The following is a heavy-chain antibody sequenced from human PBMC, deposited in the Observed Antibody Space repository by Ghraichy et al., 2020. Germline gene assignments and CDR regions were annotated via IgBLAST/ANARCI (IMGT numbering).Heavy chain of an antibody. J-gene: IGHJ4*02. CDR1: GFTFSNYW. Sequence: GGSLRLSCAASGFTFSNYWMHWVRHAPGKGLVWVSRINGGGTSTNYADSVKGRFNTTSDNAKNTLYLQMNSLGAEDTAVYYCAKVTGYNWFDYWGQGTLVIVSS. V-gene: IGHV3-74*01. D-gene: IGHD5-24*01. CDR3: AKVTGYNWFDY. CDR2: INGGGTST.